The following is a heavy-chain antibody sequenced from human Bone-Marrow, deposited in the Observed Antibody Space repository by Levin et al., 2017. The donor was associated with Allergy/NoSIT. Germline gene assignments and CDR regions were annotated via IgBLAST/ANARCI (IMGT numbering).Heavy chain of an antibody. V-gene: IGHV3-74*01. Sequence: SCEASGFTFNDYWMNWVRQVPGKGLVWVSRINHDGSHTRYADSVRGRFTISRDNDRSTLFLQMNNVKAEDAAVYYCAKENNNWLQWGQGSLVTVSS. D-gene: IGHD1-20*01. CDR3: AKENNNWLQ. CDR2: INHDGSHT. J-gene: IGHJ4*02. CDR1: GFTFNDYW.